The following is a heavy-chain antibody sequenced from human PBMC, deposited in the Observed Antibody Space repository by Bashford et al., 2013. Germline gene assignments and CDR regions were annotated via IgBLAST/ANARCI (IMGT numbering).Heavy chain of an antibody. Sequence: WVRQAPGQGLEWMGWISAYNGNTNYAQKFQGWVTMTRDTSISTAYMELSRLRSDDTAVYYCARSGRVTMVRGAIDYWGQGTLVTVSS. CDR3: ARSGRVTMVRGAIDY. V-gene: IGHV1-2*04. J-gene: IGHJ4*02. D-gene: IGHD3-10*01. CDR2: ISAYNGNT.